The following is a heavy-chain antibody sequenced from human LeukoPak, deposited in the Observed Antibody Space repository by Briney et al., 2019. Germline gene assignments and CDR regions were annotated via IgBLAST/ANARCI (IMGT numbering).Heavy chain of an antibody. Sequence: PGGSLTLSCAVSGITLSNYGMSWVRQAPGKGLEWVAGISCRGGRTNYADSVKGRFTISRDSPKNTLYLQMNSLRAEDTAVYFCAKRGVVIRVVLVGFHKEAYYFDSWGQGALVTVSS. V-gene: IGHV3-23*01. CDR3: AKRGVVIRVVLVGFHKEAYYFDS. J-gene: IGHJ4*02. D-gene: IGHD3-10*01. CDR1: GITLSNYG. CDR2: ISCRGGRT.